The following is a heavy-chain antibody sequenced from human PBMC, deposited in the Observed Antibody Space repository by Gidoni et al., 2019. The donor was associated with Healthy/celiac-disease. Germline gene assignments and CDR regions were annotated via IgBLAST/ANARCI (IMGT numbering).Heavy chain of an antibody. V-gene: IGHV5-51*01. Sequence: EVQLVQSGAEVKKPGESLKISCKGSGYSFTSYWIGWVRQMPGKGLEWMGIIYPGDSDTRYSPSFQGQVTISADKSISTAYLQWSSLKASDTAMYYCARHDGYSGYDPYYYYYMDVWGKGTTVTVSS. CDR2: IYPGDSDT. CDR3: ARHDGYSGYDPYYYYYMDV. D-gene: IGHD5-12*01. CDR1: GYSFTSYW. J-gene: IGHJ6*03.